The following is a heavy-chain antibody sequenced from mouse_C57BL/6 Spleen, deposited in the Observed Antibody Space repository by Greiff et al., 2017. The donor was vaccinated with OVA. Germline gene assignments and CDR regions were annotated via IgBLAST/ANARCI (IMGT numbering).Heavy chain of an antibody. CDR3: ARETTVVAYYFDY. V-gene: IGHV1-20*01. CDR1: GYSFTGYF. CDR2: INPYNGDT. J-gene: IGHJ2*01. D-gene: IGHD1-1*01. Sequence: EVQGVESGPELVKPGDSVKISCKASGYSFTGYFMNWVMQSHGKSLEWIGRINPYNGDTFYNQKFKGKATLTVDKSSSTAHMELRSLTSEDSAVYYCARETTVVAYYFDYWGQGTTLTVSS.